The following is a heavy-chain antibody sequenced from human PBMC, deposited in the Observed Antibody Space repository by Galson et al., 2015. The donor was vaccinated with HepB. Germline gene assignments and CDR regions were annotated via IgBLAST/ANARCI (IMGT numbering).Heavy chain of an antibody. J-gene: IGHJ5*02. CDR1: GYTFTGYY. V-gene: IGHV1-2*02. Sequence: SVKVSCKASGYTFTGYYMHWVRQAPGQGLEWMGWINPNSGGTNYAQKFQGRVTMTRDTSISTAYMELSRLRSDDTAVYYCARSSWELYRNWFDPWGQGTLVTVSS. CDR2: INPNSGGT. D-gene: IGHD1-26*01. CDR3: ARSSWELYRNWFDP.